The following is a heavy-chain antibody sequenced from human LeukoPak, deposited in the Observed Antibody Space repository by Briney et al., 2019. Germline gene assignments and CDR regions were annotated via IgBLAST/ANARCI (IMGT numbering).Heavy chain of an antibody. CDR2: IRAYNGNT. J-gene: IGHJ4*02. CDR3: ARDGFGIVGATHNDY. Sequence: HVASVKVSCKAAGYTFISYGVSWVRQAPGQGLEWIGWIRAYNGNTNYAQKLQGRVTMTTDTSTSTAYMELRSLRSDDTAVYYCARDGFGIVGATHNDYWGQGTLVTVSS. V-gene: IGHV1-18*01. D-gene: IGHD1-26*01. CDR1: GYTFISYG.